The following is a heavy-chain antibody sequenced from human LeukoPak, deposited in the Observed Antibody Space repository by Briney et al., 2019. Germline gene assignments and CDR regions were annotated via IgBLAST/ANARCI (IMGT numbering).Heavy chain of an antibody. CDR3: ARDYRIDGYNRGVDH. J-gene: IGHJ4*02. CDR1: GYTFTSYG. V-gene: IGHV1-46*01. Sequence: ASVKVSCKASGYTFTSYGISWVRQAPGQGLEWMGMIVPSSGSTSYAQKFLGRVTMTRDTSTTTVHMELSSLRSDDTAMYYCARDYRIDGYNRGVDHWGQGTLVTVSS. CDR2: IVPSSGST. D-gene: IGHD5-24*01.